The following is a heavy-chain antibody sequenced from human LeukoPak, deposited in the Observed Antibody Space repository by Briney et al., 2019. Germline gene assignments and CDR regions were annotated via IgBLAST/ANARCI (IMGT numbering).Heavy chain of an antibody. V-gene: IGHV4-38-2*02. D-gene: IGHD3-22*01. Sequence: SETLSLTCTVSGYSISSGYYWGWIRQPPGKGLEWIGSIYHSGSTYYNPSLKSRVTISVDTSKNQFSLKLSSVTAADTAVYYCARRGVAVIGDAFDIWGQGTMVTVSS. J-gene: IGHJ3*02. CDR2: IYHSGST. CDR3: ARRGVAVIGDAFDI. CDR1: GYSISSGYY.